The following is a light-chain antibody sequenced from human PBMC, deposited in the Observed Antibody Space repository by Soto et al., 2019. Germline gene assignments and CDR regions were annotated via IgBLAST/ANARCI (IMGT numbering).Light chain of an antibody. J-gene: IGKJ3*01. CDR3: QQYGSSPRIFT. Sequence: EIVLTQSPGTLSLSPGERATLSCRASQSVSSSYLAWYQQKPGQAPRLLIYGSSSRATGIPDRFSGSGSGTDFTLTISRVEPEDFAVYYCQQYGSSPRIFTFGPGTKVDIK. CDR2: GSS. V-gene: IGKV3-20*01. CDR1: QSVSSSY.